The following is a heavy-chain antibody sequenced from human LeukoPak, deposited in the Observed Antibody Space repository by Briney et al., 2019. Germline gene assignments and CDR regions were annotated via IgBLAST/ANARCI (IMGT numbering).Heavy chain of an antibody. CDR1: GYTFTSYA. Sequence: ASVKVSCKASGYTFTSYAMNWVRQAPGQGLEWMGWINPNSGGTNYAQKFQGRVTMTRDTSISTAYMDLRRLRSDDTAVYYCARGSIVGATFDYFDYWGQGTLVTVSS. J-gene: IGHJ4*02. V-gene: IGHV1-2*02. D-gene: IGHD1-26*01. CDR3: ARGSIVGATFDYFDY. CDR2: INPNSGGT.